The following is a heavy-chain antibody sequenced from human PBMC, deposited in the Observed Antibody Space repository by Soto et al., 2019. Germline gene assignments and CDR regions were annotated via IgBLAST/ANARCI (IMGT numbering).Heavy chain of an antibody. J-gene: IGHJ4*02. CDR2: ISSSSSTI. CDR3: ARGNWWATVTTPLFDY. Sequence: EVQLVESGGGLVQPGGSLRLCCAASGFTFSSYSMNWVRQAPGKGLEWVSYISSSSSTIYYADSVKGRFTISRDNAKNSLYLQMNSLRDEDTAVYYCARGNWWATVTTPLFDYWGQGTLVTVSS. D-gene: IGHD4-17*01. CDR1: GFTFSSYS. V-gene: IGHV3-48*02.